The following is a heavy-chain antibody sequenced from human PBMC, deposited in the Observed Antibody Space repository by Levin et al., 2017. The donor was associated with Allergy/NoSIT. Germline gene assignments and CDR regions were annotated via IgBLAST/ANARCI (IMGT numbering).Heavy chain of an antibody. J-gene: IGHJ4*02. CDR3: AKDLNSFGVATFDY. D-gene: IGHD1-26*01. Sequence: SCAASGFTFSSYAMSWVRQAPGKGLEWVSAISGSGGSTYYADSVKGRFTISRDNSKNTLYLQMNSLRAEDTAVYYCAKDLNSFGVATFDYWGQGTLVTVSS. CDR2: ISGSGGST. CDR1: GFTFSSYA. V-gene: IGHV3-23*01.